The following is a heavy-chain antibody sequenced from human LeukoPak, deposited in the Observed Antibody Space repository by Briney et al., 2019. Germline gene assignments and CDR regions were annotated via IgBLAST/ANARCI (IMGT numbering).Heavy chain of an antibody. V-gene: IGHV4-61*05. D-gene: IGHD3-22*01. Sequence: SETLSLTCTVSGGSISSSSSYWGWIRQPPGKGLEWIGGIYYSGNTNYNPSLKSRVTISVDTSKDQFSLKLSSVTAADTAVYYCARHYSDSSGYYTFDYWGQGTLVTVSS. J-gene: IGHJ4*02. CDR2: IYYSGNT. CDR3: ARHYSDSSGYYTFDY. CDR1: GGSISSSSSY.